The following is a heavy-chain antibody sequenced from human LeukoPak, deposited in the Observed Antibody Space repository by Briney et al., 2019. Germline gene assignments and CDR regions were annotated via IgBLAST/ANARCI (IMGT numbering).Heavy chain of an antibody. V-gene: IGHV7-4-1*02. J-gene: IGHJ6*02. CDR3: ARAGYCSSTSCYIYYYYGMDV. CDR1: GYTFTSYA. CDR2: INTNTGNP. Sequence: ASVKVSRKASGYTFTSYAMNWVRQAPGQGLEWMGWINTNTGNPTYAQGFTGRFVFSLDTSVSTAYLQISSLKAEDTAVYYCARAGYCSSTSCYIYYYYGMDVWGQGTTVTVSS. D-gene: IGHD2-2*01.